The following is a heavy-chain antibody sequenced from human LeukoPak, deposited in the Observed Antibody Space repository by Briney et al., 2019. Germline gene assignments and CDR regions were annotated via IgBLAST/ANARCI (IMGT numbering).Heavy chain of an antibody. J-gene: IGHJ5*02. Sequence: ASETLSLTCAVYGESFRAYYWTWLRQPPGKGLEWIGEISHSGSTNYNPSLKSRVTISVATSKSQSSLRLSSVTAADTAVYYCARGDYGNQRSNNWFDPWGQGTLVTVSS. CDR3: ARGDYGNQRSNNWFDP. D-gene: IGHD4-11*01. CDR1: GESFRAYY. CDR2: ISHSGST. V-gene: IGHV4-34*01.